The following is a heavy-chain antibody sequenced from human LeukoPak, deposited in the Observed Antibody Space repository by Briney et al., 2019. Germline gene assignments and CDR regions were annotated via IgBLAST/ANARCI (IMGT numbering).Heavy chain of an antibody. D-gene: IGHD6-13*01. CDR1: GYTFTGYY. V-gene: IGHV1-2*02. J-gene: IGHJ4*02. CDR2: INPNSGGT. Sequence: GASVKVSCKASGYTFTGYYMHWVRHAPGQGLEWMGWINPNSGGTNYAQKFQGRVTMARDTSISTAYMELSRLRSDDTAVYYCARDLDGIAAAGTDYWGQGTLVTVSS. CDR3: ARDLDGIAAAGTDY.